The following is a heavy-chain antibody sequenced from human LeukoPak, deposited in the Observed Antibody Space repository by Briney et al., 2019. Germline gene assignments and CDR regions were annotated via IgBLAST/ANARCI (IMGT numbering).Heavy chain of an antibody. D-gene: IGHD3-22*01. V-gene: IGHV3-48*01. CDR1: GFTFTNYS. Sequence: GGSLRLSCAVSGFTFTNYSMNWVRQAPGKGLEWVSYISNSGSTIYYADSVKGRFTISRDNAKNSLYLRMNSLRAEDTAVYYCAKGRGRYYYDSSGDYWGQGTLVTVSS. CDR2: ISNSGSTI. J-gene: IGHJ4*02. CDR3: AKGRGRYYYDSSGDY.